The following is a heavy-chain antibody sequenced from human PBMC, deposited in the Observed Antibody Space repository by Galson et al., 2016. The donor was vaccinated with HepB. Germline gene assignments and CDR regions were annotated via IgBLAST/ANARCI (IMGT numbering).Heavy chain of an antibody. J-gene: IGHJ4*02. CDR2: ITSDGSST. V-gene: IGHV3-74*01. Sequence: SLRLSCAASGFTFSSYRMYWVRQAPGKGLVWVSRITSDGSSTIYADSVKGRFTISRDNAKNTLYLQMNSLRAEDTGFYYCARKHGSGHYTDYWGQGTLVTVSP. CDR3: ARKHGSGHYTDY. CDR1: GFTFSSYR. D-gene: IGHD6-19*01.